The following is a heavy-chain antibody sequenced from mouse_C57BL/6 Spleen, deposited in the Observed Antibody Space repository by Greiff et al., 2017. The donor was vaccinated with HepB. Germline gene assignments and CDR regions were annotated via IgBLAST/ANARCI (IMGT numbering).Heavy chain of an antibody. CDR1: GFTFSDYG. V-gene: IGHV5-17*01. CDR2: ISSGSSTI. D-gene: IGHD1-1*01. CDR3: ATDYYGSSGYAMDY. Sequence: EVMLVESGGGLVKPGGSLKLSCAASGFTFSDYGMHWVRQAPEKGLEWVAYISSGSSTIYYADTVKGRFTISRDNAKNTLFLQMTSLRSEDTAMYYCATDYYGSSGYAMDYWGQGTSVTVSS. J-gene: IGHJ4*01.